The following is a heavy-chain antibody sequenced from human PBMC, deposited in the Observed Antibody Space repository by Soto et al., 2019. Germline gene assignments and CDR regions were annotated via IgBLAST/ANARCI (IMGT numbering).Heavy chain of an antibody. CDR1: GGSFSGNY. Sequence: QVQLQQWGAGLLKPSETLSLTCTVYGGSFSGNYWSWIRQPPGMGLEWIGEISHSGTTNYNPSLISRVTISVDTCKNQFSLKLSSVTAADTAIYYCARGHLPGGNTFYYDYWGQGTLVTVSS. CDR2: ISHSGTT. J-gene: IGHJ4*02. D-gene: IGHD2-15*01. V-gene: IGHV4-34*01. CDR3: ARGHLPGGNTFYYDY.